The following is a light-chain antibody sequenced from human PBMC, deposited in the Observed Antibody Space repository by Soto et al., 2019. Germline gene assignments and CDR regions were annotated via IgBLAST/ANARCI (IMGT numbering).Light chain of an antibody. CDR1: QGIRNY. Sequence: DIQMTQSPSSLSASLGDRVTIPCRVSQGIRNYLAWYQQKPGKVPKLLIYAASTLQSGVPSRFSGSGSGTDFTLTISSLQPEDVATYYCQKYNSAPLTFGGGTKVEIK. CDR2: AAS. CDR3: QKYNSAPLT. V-gene: IGKV1-27*01. J-gene: IGKJ4*01.